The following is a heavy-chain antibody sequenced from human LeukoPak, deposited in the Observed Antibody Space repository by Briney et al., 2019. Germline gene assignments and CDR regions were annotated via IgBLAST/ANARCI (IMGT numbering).Heavy chain of an antibody. Sequence: PSETLSLTCTVSGGSISSYYWSWIRQPPRKGLEWIGYIYYSGSTNYNPSLKSRVTISVDTSKHQFSLKLSSVTAADTAVYYCARGVPYDFWSGYPNNWFDPWGQGTLVTVSS. CDR1: GGSISSYY. D-gene: IGHD3-3*01. J-gene: IGHJ5*02. CDR2: IYYSGST. V-gene: IGHV4-59*01. CDR3: ARGVPYDFWSGYPNNWFDP.